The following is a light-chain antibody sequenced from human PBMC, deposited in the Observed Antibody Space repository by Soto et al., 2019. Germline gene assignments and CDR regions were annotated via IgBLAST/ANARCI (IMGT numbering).Light chain of an antibody. CDR3: QQYAGSPRT. V-gene: IGKV3-20*01. CDR1: QNLGTLY. CDR2: SAS. Sequence: VMTPSPATLSVSPGERATLSCRASQNLGTLYLAWFQQKSGQAPRLLIYSASRRATGIPDRFTGSGSGTDFTLTINRVEPEDFAVYFCQQYAGSPRTFGQGTKVDIK. J-gene: IGKJ1*01.